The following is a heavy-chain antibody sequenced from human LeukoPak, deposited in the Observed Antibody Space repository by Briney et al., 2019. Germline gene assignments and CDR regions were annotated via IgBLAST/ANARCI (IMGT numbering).Heavy chain of an antibody. CDR3: ARALVELYYYMDV. D-gene: IGHD1-7*01. J-gene: IGHJ6*03. CDR2: ISSSSSYI. Sequence: GSLGLSCAASGFTFSSYSMNWVRQAPGKGLEWVSSISSSSSYIYYADSVKGRFTISRDDAKNSLYLQMNSLRAEDTAVYYCARALVELYYYMDVWGKGTTVTVSS. CDR1: GFTFSSYS. V-gene: IGHV3-21*01.